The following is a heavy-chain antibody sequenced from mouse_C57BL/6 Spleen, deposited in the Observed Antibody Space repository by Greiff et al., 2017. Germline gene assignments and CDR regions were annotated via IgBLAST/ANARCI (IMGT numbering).Heavy chain of an antibody. CDR1: GYAFSSSW. Sequence: VQLQQSGPELVKPGASVKISCKASGYAFSSSWMNWVKQRPGKGLEWIGRIYPGDGDTNYTGKFKGKATLTADKSSSTAYMHLSSLTSEASAVYSWARGYYGRGDDWGQGTTLTVSS. CDR3: ARGYYGRGDD. V-gene: IGHV1-82*01. J-gene: IGHJ2*01. CDR2: IYPGDGDT. D-gene: IGHD1-1*01.